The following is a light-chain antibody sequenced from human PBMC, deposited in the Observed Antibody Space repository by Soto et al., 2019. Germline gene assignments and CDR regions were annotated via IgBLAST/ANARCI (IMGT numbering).Light chain of an antibody. J-gene: IGKJ1*01. CDR3: QQSYSNPKT. Sequence: DIQMTQSPSSLSASIGDRVTITCQAGQSITTYVNWYQQKPGKAPQLLIYGASMLQSGVSSSFSGRGSGTDFTLTISSLQPEDFATYYGQQSYSNPKTFGQGTKVEI. CDR1: QSITTY. V-gene: IGKV1-39*01. CDR2: GAS.